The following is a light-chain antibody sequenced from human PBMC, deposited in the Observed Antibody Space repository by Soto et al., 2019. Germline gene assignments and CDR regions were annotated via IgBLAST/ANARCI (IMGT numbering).Light chain of an antibody. CDR3: GTWDSSLNGYV. CDR2: DNY. J-gene: IGLJ1*01. CDR1: RSNIGNNF. Sequence: QSVLPQPPSVSAAPGQEVTISCSGSRSNIGNNFVSWYQQFPGTAPKLLIYDNYKRTSGITDRISGSKSGTSATLGITGLQAGDAADYYCGTWDSSLNGYVFGPGTKV. V-gene: IGLV1-51*01.